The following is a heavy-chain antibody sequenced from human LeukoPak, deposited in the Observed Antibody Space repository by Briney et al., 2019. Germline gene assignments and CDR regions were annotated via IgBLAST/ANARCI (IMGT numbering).Heavy chain of an antibody. CDR1: GGSISSDY. CDR2: RHYKGNT. Sequence: SSETLSLTCTVSGGSISSDYWSWIRQSPGKGLEWMGFRHYKGNTNSNPSLMSRVTISMNTSKNQFYLKMSSVTAADTAVYYCARDSPFEWDVFGDSFDIWGQGTVVTVSS. J-gene: IGHJ3*02. CDR3: ARDSPFEWDVFGDSFDI. D-gene: IGHD1-26*01. V-gene: IGHV4-59*01.